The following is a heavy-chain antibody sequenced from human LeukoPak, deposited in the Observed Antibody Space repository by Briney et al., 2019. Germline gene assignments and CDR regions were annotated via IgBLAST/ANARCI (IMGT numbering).Heavy chain of an antibody. D-gene: IGHD5-24*01. CDR3: ARANYGGFDY. J-gene: IGHJ4*02. CDR1: GFSISSGYY. V-gene: IGHV4-38-2*02. CDR2: IYRSGST. Sequence: SETLSLTCIVSGFSISSGYYWGWMRQPPGKGLEWIGNIYRSGSTYYNPSLKSRVTISVDTSKNQFSLRLTSVTAADTAVYYCARANYGGFDYWGRGTLVPVSS.